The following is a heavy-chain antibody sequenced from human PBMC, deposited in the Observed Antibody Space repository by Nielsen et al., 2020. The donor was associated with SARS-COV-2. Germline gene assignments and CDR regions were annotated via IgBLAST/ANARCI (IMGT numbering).Heavy chain of an antibody. CDR3: ARGWFYYDTNALRGDAFDI. Sequence: GESLKISCAASGFTFNAHAMNWVRQAPGKGLEWVANIKQDGSEKYYVDSVKGRFTISRDNAKNPLYLQMNSLRGEDTAVYYCARGWFYYDTNALRGDAFDIWGQGTLVTVSS. J-gene: IGHJ3*02. V-gene: IGHV3-7*01. CDR2: IKQDGSEK. D-gene: IGHD3-22*01. CDR1: GFTFNAHA.